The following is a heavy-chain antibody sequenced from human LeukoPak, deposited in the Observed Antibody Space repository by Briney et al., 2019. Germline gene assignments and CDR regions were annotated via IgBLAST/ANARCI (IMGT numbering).Heavy chain of an antibody. CDR2: ISGSGGST. CDR3: AKAMGAVVVPAAMPHY. V-gene: IGHV3-23*01. D-gene: IGHD2-2*01. CDR1: GFIVSSNY. J-gene: IGHJ4*02. Sequence: GGSLRLSCAASGFIVSSNYMSWVRQAPGKGLEWVSAISGSGGSTYYADSVKGRFTISRDNSKNTLYLQMNSLRAEDTAVYYCAKAMGAVVVPAAMPHYWGQGTLVTVSS.